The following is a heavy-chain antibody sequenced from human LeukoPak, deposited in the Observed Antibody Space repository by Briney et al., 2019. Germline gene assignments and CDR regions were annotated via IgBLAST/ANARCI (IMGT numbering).Heavy chain of an antibody. J-gene: IGHJ4*02. CDR1: GFTFSSYE. CDR3: AVDQPLLRV. V-gene: IGHV3-48*03. Sequence: GGSLRLSCAASGFTFSSYEMNWVRQAPGKGLEWVSYISSSGSTIYYADSVEGRFTISRDNAKNSLYLQMNSLRAEDTAVYYCAVDQPLLRVGGQGTLVTVSS. CDR2: ISSSGSTI. D-gene: IGHD2-15*01.